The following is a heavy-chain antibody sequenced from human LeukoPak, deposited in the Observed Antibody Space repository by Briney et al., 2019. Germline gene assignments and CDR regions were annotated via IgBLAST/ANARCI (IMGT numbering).Heavy chain of an antibody. D-gene: IGHD1-26*01. J-gene: IGHJ4*02. Sequence: SETLSLTCTVSSGSINNNTFYWGWVRQPPGRGLEWLGSLYYSGSTYYNPSLKSRIAISVDTSKNHFSLKMRSVTAADTAVYYCARRSDSGSDNGEDYFDNWGQGTLVTVSS. CDR1: SGSINNNTFY. CDR3: ARRSDSGSDNGEDYFDN. V-gene: IGHV4-39*02. CDR2: LYYSGST.